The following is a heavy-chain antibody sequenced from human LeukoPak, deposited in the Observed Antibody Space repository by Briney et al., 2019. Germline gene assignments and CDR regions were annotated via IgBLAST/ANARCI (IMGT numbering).Heavy chain of an antibody. Sequence: GGSLRLSCAASGFSFSSYAMHWVRQAPGTGLEWLAVISFDGSKKNYADSVKGRFTISRDNAKNSLYLQMNSLRAEDTAVYYCARDPTALQNWDDFTLDYWGQGALVTVSS. D-gene: IGHD1-1*01. V-gene: IGHV3-30*07. CDR3: ARDPTALQNWDDFTLDY. CDR1: GFSFSSYA. CDR2: ISFDGSKK. J-gene: IGHJ4*02.